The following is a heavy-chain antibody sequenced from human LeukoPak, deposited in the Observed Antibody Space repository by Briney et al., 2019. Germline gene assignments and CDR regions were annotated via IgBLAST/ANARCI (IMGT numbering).Heavy chain of an antibody. CDR1: GFTFSNYA. CDR3: ARKNGLDY. CDR2: IKQDGSEK. J-gene: IGHJ4*02. V-gene: IGHV3-7*01. Sequence: GGSLRLSCAASGFTFSNYAMSWVRQAPGKGLEWVANIKQDGSEKYYVDSVKGRFTISRDNAKNSLYLQMNSLRAKDTAVYYCARKNGLDYWGQGTLVTVSS.